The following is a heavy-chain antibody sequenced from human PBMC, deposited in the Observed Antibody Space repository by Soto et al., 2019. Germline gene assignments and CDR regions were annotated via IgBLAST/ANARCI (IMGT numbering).Heavy chain of an antibody. CDR2: IYPGDSDT. J-gene: IGHJ4*02. D-gene: IGHD6-13*01. V-gene: IGHV5-51*01. Sequence: GESLKISCKGSGYSFTSYWIGWVRQMPGKGLEWMGIIYPGDSDTRYSPSFQGQVTISADKSVSTAYLQWSSLKASDTAMYYCARRLSSSWYGDYFDYWGQGTLVTVSS. CDR1: GYSFTSYW. CDR3: ARRLSSSWYGDYFDY.